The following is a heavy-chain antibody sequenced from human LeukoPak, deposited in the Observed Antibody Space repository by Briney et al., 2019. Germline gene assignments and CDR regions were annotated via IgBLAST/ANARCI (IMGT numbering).Heavy chain of an antibody. Sequence: GGSLRLSCAASEFSLSSCSMDWFRQTPGKGLEWISYISSSGRTVYYANSVEGRFTVSRDNAKNALYLEMNDLRAEDSAVYYCARDINYCTPTLCHRNWFDPWGQGTLVTVSS. V-gene: IGHV3-48*01. CDR3: ARDINYCTPTLCHRNWFDP. D-gene: IGHD2-8*01. CDR1: EFSLSSCS. CDR2: ISSSGRTV. J-gene: IGHJ5*02.